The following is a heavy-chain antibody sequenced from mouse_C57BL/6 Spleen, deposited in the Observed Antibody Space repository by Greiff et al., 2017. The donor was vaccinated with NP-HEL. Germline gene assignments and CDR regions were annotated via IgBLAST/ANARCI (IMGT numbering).Heavy chain of an antibody. V-gene: IGHV1-82*01. CDR3: ADIYDGNYADD. D-gene: IGHD2-1*01. Sequence: QVQLKQSGPELVKPGASVKISCKASGYAFSSSWMNWVKQRPGKGLEWIGRIYPGDGDTNYNGNFKGKATLPADKSSSTAHMQHSSLTSEDSAVYFCADIYDGNYADDWGQGATLTVSS. CDR1: GYAFSSSW. CDR2: IYPGDGDT. J-gene: IGHJ2*01.